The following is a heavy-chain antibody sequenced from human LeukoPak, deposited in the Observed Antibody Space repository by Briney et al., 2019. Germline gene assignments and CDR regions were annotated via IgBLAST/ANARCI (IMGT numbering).Heavy chain of an antibody. D-gene: IGHD2-15*01. V-gene: IGHV3-21*01. CDR2: ISSSGGDM. Sequence: PGGSLRLSCAASGFTFSTYSMSWVRQAPGKGLEWVSSISSSGGDMYYTASLKGRFTISRDNAKNSLSLQMNSLTGEDTAVYYCASLGCCSGSTCYGMDVWGQGTTVTVSS. J-gene: IGHJ6*02. CDR3: ASLGCCSGSTCYGMDV. CDR1: GFTFSTYS.